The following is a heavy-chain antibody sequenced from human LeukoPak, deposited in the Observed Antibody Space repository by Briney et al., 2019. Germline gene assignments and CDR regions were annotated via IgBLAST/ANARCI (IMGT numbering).Heavy chain of an antibody. CDR3: AKAPVTSCRGAFCYPFDY. Sequence: RAGGSLRLSCAASGITFSSYGMSWVRQAPGKGLEWVSAMSSSDDGRYYAASVRGRFTISRDTSRSTLYLQMNSLRAEDAAVYYCAKAPVTSCRGAFCYPFDYWGQGTLVTVSS. V-gene: IGHV3-23*01. J-gene: IGHJ4*02. CDR2: MSSSDDGR. D-gene: IGHD2-15*01. CDR1: GITFSSYG.